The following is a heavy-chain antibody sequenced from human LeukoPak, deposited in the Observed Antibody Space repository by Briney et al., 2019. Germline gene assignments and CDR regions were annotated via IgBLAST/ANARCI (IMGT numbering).Heavy chain of an antibody. J-gene: IGHJ4*02. CDR1: GGSISSSSYY. CDR3: AREDGYNNFDY. CDR2: IYYSGSA. Sequence: SETLSLTCSVSGGSISSSSYYWGWIRQPPGKGLEWIGSIYYSGSAYYNPSLKSRVTISVDTSKNQFSLKLSSVTAADTAVYYCAREDGYNNFDYWGQGTLVTVSS. V-gene: IGHV4-39*07. D-gene: IGHD5-24*01.